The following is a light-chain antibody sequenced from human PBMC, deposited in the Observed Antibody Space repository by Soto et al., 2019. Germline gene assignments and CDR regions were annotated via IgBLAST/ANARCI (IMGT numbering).Light chain of an antibody. CDR2: DVS. CDR1: SSDIGSYNR. J-gene: IGLJ2*01. CDR3: CSYAGSYTL. Sequence: QSVLTQPASVSGSPGQSITISCTGTSSDIGSYNRVSWYQQPPGTAPKLIIYDVSQRPSGVPDRFSGSKSGNTASLTISGLQAEDEADYYCCSYAGSYTLFGGGTKLTVL. V-gene: IGLV2-11*01.